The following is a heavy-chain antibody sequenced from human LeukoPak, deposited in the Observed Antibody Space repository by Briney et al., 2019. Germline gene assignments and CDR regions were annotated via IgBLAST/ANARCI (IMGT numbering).Heavy chain of an antibody. CDR1: GFTFSNAW. D-gene: IGHD3-22*01. V-gene: IGHV3-15*01. CDR2: IKSKSYGGGTA. CDR3: TSHRYDSIGHGFDI. J-gene: IGHJ3*02. Sequence: PGGSLRLSCAASGFTFSNAWMSWVRQAPGKGLEWVGRIKSKSYGGGTAEYAAPVKGRFTISRDDSKSTLDLQMNSLKTEDTAVYYCTSHRYDSIGHGFDIWGQGTMVTVSS.